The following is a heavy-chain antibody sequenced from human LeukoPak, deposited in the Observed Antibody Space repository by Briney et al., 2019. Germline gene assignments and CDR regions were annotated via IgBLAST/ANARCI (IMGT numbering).Heavy chain of an antibody. V-gene: IGHV4-59*01. D-gene: IGHD2-15*01. Sequence: SETLSLTCTVSGGSLSNYYWSWVRQPPGKGLECIGYVYYSDSTNYNPSLTSRVTVSVDTSKNQFSLKLTSVTAADTAVYYCARFPGSAEYRHYYYMDVWGKGTTVTVSS. CDR3: ARFPGSAEYRHYYYMDV. J-gene: IGHJ6*03. CDR2: VYYSDST. CDR1: GGSLSNYY.